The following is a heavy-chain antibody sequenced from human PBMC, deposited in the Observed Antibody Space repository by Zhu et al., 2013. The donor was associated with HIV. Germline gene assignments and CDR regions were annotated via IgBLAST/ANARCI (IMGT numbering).Heavy chain of an antibody. CDR2: INQDGSDK. CDR3: ARDTLDYYDSSGYSSYYGMDV. J-gene: IGHJ6*01. Sequence: EVQLVESGGGLVQPGGSLRLSCVASGFTFGSYRMSWVRQAPGKGLEWVANINQDGSDKYYVDSVNGRFTLSRDNAKTSLYLQMNSLRAEDTAVYYCARDTLDYYDSSGYSSYYGMDVWGPRDHGHRLL. D-gene: IGHD3-22*01. V-gene: IGHV3-7*01. CDR1: GFTFGSYR.